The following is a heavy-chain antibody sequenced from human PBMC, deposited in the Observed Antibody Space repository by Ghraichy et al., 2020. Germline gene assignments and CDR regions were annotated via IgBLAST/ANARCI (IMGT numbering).Heavy chain of an antibody. CDR2: IYYSVST. CDR1: GGSISSYY. V-gene: IGHV4-59*01. D-gene: IGHD4-17*01. Sequence: SETLSLTCTVSGGSISSYYWSWIRQPPGKGLEWIGYIYYSVSTNYNPSLKSRVTISVDTSKNQFSLKLSSVIAADTAVYYCARDRYGAYGGGGFDPWGQGTLVTVSS. J-gene: IGHJ5*02. CDR3: ARDRYGAYGGGGFDP.